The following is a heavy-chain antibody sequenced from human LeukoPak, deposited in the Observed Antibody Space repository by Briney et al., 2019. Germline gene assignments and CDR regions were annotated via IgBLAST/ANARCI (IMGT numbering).Heavy chain of an antibody. V-gene: IGHV3-48*04. D-gene: IGHD6-6*01. CDR2: ISSSSSTI. CDR3: AREYSSSSGQVWYYMDV. Sequence: GGSLRLSCAASGFTFSSYSMNWVRQAPGKGLEWVSYISSSSSTIYYADSVKGRFTISRDNAKNSLYLQMNSLRAEDTAVYYCAREYSSSSGQVWYYMDVWGKGTTVTVSS. J-gene: IGHJ6*03. CDR1: GFTFSSYS.